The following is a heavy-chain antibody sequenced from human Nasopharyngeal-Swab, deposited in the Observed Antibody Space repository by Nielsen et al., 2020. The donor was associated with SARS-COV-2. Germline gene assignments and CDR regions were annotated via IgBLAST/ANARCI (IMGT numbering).Heavy chain of an antibody. D-gene: IGHD4-11*01. CDR3: ASAVTGPVY. CDR1: GFNVSNNY. V-gene: IGHV3-53*01. Sequence: GGSLRLSCAASGFNVSNNYMTWVRQAPGKGLEWVSILYSSGSIYHADSVKGRFIISRDTSKNTLSLRMNSLRVEDTAVYYCASAVTGPVYWGQGTLVTVSS. J-gene: IGHJ1*01. CDR2: LYSSGSI.